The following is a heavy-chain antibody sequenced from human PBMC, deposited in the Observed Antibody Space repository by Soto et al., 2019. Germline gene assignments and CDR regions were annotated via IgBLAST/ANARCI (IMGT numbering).Heavy chain of an antibody. Sequence: GGSLRLSCAASGFTFSDYAIIWIRQVPGKGLQWVSGLYGIGGSGRRTYYADSVKGRFTISRDNSKNTLFLQVNSLRAEDTAFYYCAKDGLSDSPSAIDYCGQGTLVTVPQ. D-gene: IGHD6-13*01. CDR3: AKDGLSDSPSAIDY. V-gene: IGHV3-23*01. J-gene: IGHJ4*02. CDR2: LYGIGGSGRRT. CDR1: GFTFSDYA.